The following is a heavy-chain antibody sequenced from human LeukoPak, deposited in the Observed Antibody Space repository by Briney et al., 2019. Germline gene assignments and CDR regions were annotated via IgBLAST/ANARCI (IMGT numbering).Heavy chain of an antibody. V-gene: IGHV6-1*01. J-gene: IGHJ4*02. D-gene: IGHD3-9*01. CDR2: TYYRSKWYN. Sequence: SQTLSLTCAISGDSVSRNSAAWNWIRQSPSRGLEWLGRTYYRSKWYNDYAVSVKSRITINPDTSKNQFSLQLNSVTPEDTAVYYCARGFDEILPGNYPFDYGGQETLVTVSS. CDR3: ARGFDEILPGNYPFDY. CDR1: GDSVSRNSAA.